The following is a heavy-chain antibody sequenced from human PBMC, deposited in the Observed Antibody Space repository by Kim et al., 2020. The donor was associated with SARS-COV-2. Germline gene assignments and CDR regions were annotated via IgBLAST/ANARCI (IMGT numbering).Heavy chain of an antibody. CDR3: ARALNYDFWSGYSGGWGFDY. Sequence: GGSLRLSCAASGFTFSSYAMHWVRQAPGKGLAWVAVISYDGSNKYYADSVKGRFTISRDNSKNTLYLQMNSLRAEDTAVYYCARALNYDFWSGYSGGWGFDYWGQGTLVTVSS. J-gene: IGHJ4*02. CDR2: ISYDGSNK. CDR1: GFTFSSYA. V-gene: IGHV3-30-3*01. D-gene: IGHD3-3*01.